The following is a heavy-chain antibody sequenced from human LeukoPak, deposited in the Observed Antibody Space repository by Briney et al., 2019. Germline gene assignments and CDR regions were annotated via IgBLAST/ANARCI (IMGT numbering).Heavy chain of an antibody. CDR3: ARNGYSYGQGDY. J-gene: IGHJ4*02. CDR2: IYYSGST. V-gene: IGHV4-59*12. Sequence: SETLSLTCTVSGGSISSYYWSWIRQPPGKGLEWIGYIYYSGSTNYNPSLKSRVTISVDTSKNQFSLKLSSVTAADTAVYYCARNGYSYGQGDYWGQGTLVTVSS. D-gene: IGHD5-18*01. CDR1: GGSISSYY.